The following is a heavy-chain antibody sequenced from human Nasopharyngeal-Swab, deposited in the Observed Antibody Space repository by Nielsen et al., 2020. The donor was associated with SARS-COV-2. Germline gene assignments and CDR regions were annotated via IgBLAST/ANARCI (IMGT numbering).Heavy chain of an antibody. J-gene: IGHJ4*02. CDR2: INPHSGDT. CDR3: ARDDGDVPGMTGSGPPGGY. CDR1: GYTFTDYY. V-gene: IGHV1-2*06. D-gene: IGHD1-14*01. Sequence: ASVKVSCKASGYTFTDYYMHWVRHAPGEGVEYMGRINPHSGDTNFAQKFQGRVTVTRDTSIHTAYMELSSLRFDDTAVYYCARDDGDVPGMTGSGPPGGYWGQGTLVTVSS.